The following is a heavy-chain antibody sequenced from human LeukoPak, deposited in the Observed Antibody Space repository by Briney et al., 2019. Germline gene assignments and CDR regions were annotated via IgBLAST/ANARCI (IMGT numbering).Heavy chain of an antibody. CDR2: ISGDGGST. Sequence: GGSLRLSCAASGFTFDDYAMHWVRQAPGKGLDWVSLISGDGGSTYYADSVKGRFTISRDNSKNSLCLQMNSLRTEDTALYYCAKDIGGGGICYDYWGQGTLVTVSS. V-gene: IGHV3-43*02. D-gene: IGHD2-15*01. CDR3: AKDIGGGGICYDY. J-gene: IGHJ4*02. CDR1: GFTFDDYA.